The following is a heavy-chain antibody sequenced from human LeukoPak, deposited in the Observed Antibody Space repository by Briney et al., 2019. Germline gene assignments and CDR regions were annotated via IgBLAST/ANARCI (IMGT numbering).Heavy chain of an antibody. Sequence: SETLSLTCAVSGYSISSGYYWGWIRQPPGKGLEWIGSIYHSGSTYYNPSLKSRVTISVDTSKNQFSLKLSSVTAADTAVYCCARDTIVATSADAFDIWGQGTMVTVSS. CDR2: IYHSGST. CDR1: GYSISSGYY. V-gene: IGHV4-38-2*02. CDR3: ARDTIVATSADAFDI. J-gene: IGHJ3*02. D-gene: IGHD5-12*01.